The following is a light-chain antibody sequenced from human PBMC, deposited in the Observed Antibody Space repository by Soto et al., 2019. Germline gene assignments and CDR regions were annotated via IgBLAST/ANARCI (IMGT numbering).Light chain of an antibody. J-gene: IGLJ2*01. CDR2: EGN. CDR3: CSYAGSSTLV. V-gene: IGLV2-23*01. Sequence: QSALTQPASVSGSPGQSITISCTGTSSDVGSYNLVSWYQQHPGKAPKLMIYEGNKRPSGVSNRFSGSKSGNTASLTISGLQAEDEADYHCCSYAGSSTLVFGGGTKVTVL. CDR1: SSDVGSYNL.